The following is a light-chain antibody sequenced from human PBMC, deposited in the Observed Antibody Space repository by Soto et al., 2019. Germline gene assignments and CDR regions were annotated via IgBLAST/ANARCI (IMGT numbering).Light chain of an antibody. CDR2: LECSGSY. J-gene: IGLJ3*02. CDR1: SGHSSYI. V-gene: IGLV4-60*02. CDR3: ETWDSNTHTV. Sequence: QLVLTQSSSASASLGSSVKLTCTLSSGHSSYIIAWHQQQPGKAPRYLMKLECSGSYNKGSGVPDRFSGSSSGADRYLTISTLKFEDEADYYCETWDSNTHTVFGGGTKLTVL.